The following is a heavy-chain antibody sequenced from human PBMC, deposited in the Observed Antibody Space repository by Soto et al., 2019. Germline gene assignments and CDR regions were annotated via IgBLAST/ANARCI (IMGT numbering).Heavy chain of an antibody. Sequence: QVQLVESGGGVVQPGRSLRLSCAASGFTFSSYAMHWVRQAPGKGLEWVAVISYDGSNKYYADSVKGRFTISRDNSKNTLYLQMNSLRAEDTAVYYCARDKGPQTLTIAAHTFFDYWGQGTLVTLSS. CDR3: ARDKGPQTLTIAAHTFFDY. CDR1: GFTFSSYA. V-gene: IGHV3-30-3*01. CDR2: ISYDGSNK. D-gene: IGHD6-13*01. J-gene: IGHJ4*02.